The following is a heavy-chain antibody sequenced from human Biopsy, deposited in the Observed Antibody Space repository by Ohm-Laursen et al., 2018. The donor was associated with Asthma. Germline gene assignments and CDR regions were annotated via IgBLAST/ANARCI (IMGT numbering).Heavy chain of an antibody. CDR1: GGAIRTSGYY. D-gene: IGHD6-19*01. V-gene: IGHV4-39*02. CDR3: VRGEEVAGTYFKD. Sequence: DTLSLTCSASGGAIRTSGYYWGWIRQPPGKGLEWIGEINYSGDTNYNPSLESRVSISVDTSTYHFSLRLNSVTAADTAVYYCVRGEEVAGTYFKDWDQGTLVTVSS. CDR2: INYSGDT. J-gene: IGHJ1*01.